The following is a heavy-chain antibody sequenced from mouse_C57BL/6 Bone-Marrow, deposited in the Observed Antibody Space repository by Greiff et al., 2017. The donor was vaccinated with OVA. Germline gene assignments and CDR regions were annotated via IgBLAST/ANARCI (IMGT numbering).Heavy chain of an antibody. CDR1: GYTFTDYY. J-gene: IGHJ1*03. Sequence: DVHLVESGPVLVKPGASVKMSCKASGYTFTDYYMNWVKQSHGKSLEWIGVINPYNGGTSYNQKFKGKATLTVDKSSSTAYMELNSLTSEDSAVDYCASNPYWYFDVWGTGTTVTVSS. CDR2: INPYNGGT. CDR3: ASNPYWYFDV. V-gene: IGHV1-19*01.